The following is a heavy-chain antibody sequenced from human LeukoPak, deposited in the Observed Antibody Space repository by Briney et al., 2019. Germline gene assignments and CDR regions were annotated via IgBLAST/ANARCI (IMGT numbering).Heavy chain of an antibody. CDR3: ARQYYDSTGYYYFDH. J-gene: IGHJ4*02. CDR1: GGAITGSSYY. Sequence: SETLSLTCTVSGGAITGSSYYWGWIRQSPGNGLEWIGSLYYSGSIYYNPSLKSRVSMSADTSKNQFSLKLNSLTAADRAVYYCARQYYDSTGYYYFDHWDQGTLVTVSS. CDR2: LYYSGSI. V-gene: IGHV4-39*01. D-gene: IGHD3-22*01.